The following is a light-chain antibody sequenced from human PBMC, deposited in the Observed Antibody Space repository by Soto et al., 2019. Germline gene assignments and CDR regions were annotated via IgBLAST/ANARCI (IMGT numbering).Light chain of an antibody. V-gene: IGLV2-11*01. Sequence: QSALTQPRSVSGSPGQSVTISCTGTSSDVGGYNYVSWYQQHPGEAPKFMIYDVTKRPSGVPDRFSGSKSGNTASLIISGLQAEDEADYYCCSYAGSYTWMFGGGTKLTVL. CDR3: CSYAGSYTWM. CDR2: DVT. CDR1: SSDVGGYNY. J-gene: IGLJ3*02.